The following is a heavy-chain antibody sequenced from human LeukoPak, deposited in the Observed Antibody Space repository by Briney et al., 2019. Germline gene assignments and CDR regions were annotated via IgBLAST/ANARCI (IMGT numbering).Heavy chain of an antibody. J-gene: IGHJ4*02. CDR3: ARGDFWSGPYFDY. Sequence: GGSLRLSCAASGFTFSSYSMNWVRQAPGKGLEWVANIKQDGSEKYYVDSVKGRFTISRDNAKNSLYLQMNSLRAEDTAVYYCARGDFWSGPYFDYWGQGTLVTVSS. V-gene: IGHV3-7*01. CDR1: GFTFSSYS. CDR2: IKQDGSEK. D-gene: IGHD3-3*01.